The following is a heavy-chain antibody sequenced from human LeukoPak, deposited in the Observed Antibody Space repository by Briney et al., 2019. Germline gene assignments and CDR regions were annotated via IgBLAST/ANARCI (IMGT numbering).Heavy chain of an antibody. CDR1: GGSISSSSYY. J-gene: IGHJ4*02. Sequence: SETLSLTCTVSGGSISSSSYYRGWIRQPPGKGLEWIGSIYYSGSTYYNPSLKSRVTISVDTSKNQFSLKLNSVTAADTAVYYCVRHSDYYGSGSYYQFDYWGQGTLVTVSS. CDR3: VRHSDYYGSGSYYQFDY. CDR2: IYYSGST. V-gene: IGHV4-39*01. D-gene: IGHD3-10*01.